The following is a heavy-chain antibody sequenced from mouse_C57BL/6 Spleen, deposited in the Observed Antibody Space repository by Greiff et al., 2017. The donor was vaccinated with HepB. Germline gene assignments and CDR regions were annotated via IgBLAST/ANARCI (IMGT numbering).Heavy chain of an antibody. CDR1: GFSLTSYG. CDR2: IWSDGST. J-gene: IGHJ2*01. V-gene: IGHV2-6-1*01. D-gene: IGHD1-1*01. Sequence: VQLVESGPGLVAPSQSLSITCTVSGFSLTSYGVHWVRQPPGKGLEWLVVIWSDGSTTYNSALKSRLSISKDNSKSQVFLKMNSLQTDDTAMYYCARHGDGSSPYYFDYWGQGTTLTVSS. CDR3: ARHGDGSSPYYFDY.